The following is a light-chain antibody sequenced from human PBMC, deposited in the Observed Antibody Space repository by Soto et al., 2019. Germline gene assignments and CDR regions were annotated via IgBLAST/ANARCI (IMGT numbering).Light chain of an antibody. CDR3: QQYYSTPLT. V-gene: IGKV4-1*01. J-gene: IGKJ1*01. CDR2: WAS. CDR1: QSVLYSSNNKNY. Sequence: DFVMTQSPDSLAVSLGERATINCKSSQSVLYSSNNKNYLAWYQQKPGQPPKLIIYWASTRESGVPDRFSGSGSGTDFTLTISSLQAADVAVYYCQQYYSTPLTFGQGTKVEIK.